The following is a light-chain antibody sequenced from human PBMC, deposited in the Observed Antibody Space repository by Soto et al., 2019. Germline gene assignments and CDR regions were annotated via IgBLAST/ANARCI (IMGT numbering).Light chain of an antibody. Sequence: QSVLTQPRSVSGSPGQSVTISCTGTSSDVGGYNYVSWYQQHPGKAPKLMIYDVSKRPSGVPDRFSGSKSGNTASLSISGLQDEDEADYYCRSYAGGNNPPYGFGARTKGTVL. CDR1: SSDVGGYNY. J-gene: IGLJ1*01. CDR3: RSYAGGNNPPYG. V-gene: IGLV2-11*01. CDR2: DVS.